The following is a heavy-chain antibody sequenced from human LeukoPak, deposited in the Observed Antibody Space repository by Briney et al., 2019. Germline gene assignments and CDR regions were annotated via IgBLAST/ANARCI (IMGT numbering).Heavy chain of an antibody. CDR3: AKDRHCNSTSCYGSIDY. J-gene: IGHJ4*02. CDR1: GFTFSSYG. CDR2: MRYDGSNE. D-gene: IGHD2-2*01. Sequence: PGGSLRLSCAASGFTFSSYGMNWVRQAPGKGLEWVAFMRYDGSNEYYADSVKGRFTISRDNSKNTLYLQMNSLRAEDTAIYYCAKDRHCNSTSCYGSIDYWGQGTLVTVSS. V-gene: IGHV3-30*02.